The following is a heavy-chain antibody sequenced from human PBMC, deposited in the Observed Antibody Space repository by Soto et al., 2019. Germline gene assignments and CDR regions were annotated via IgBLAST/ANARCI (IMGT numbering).Heavy chain of an antibody. CDR1: VYTFTSYD. D-gene: IGHD3-3*01. CDR2: MNPNSGNT. V-gene: IGHV1-8*01. J-gene: IGHJ6*02. CDR3: ARVPPSRVTIFGVVLRAYGMDV. Sequence: GXSVKVSCKASVYTFTSYDINWVRQATGQGLEWMGWMNPNSGNTGYAQKFQGRVTMTRNTSISTAYMELSSLRSEDTAVYYCARVPPSRVTIFGVVLRAYGMDVWGQGTTVTVSS.